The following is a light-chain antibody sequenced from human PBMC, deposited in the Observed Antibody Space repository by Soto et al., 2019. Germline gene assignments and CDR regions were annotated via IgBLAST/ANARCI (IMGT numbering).Light chain of an antibody. CDR3: SSHPPGSNLHYV. CDR2: DLT. CDR1: SSDIGDNKY. J-gene: IGLJ1*01. Sequence: QSVLTQPASVSGSPGQSITISCTGTSSDIGDNKYVSWYQQHPGKAPKLMIYDLTNRPSGVSNRFSASKSGNTASLTISGLQSEDEADYYCSSHPPGSNLHYVFGTGTKVTVL. V-gene: IGLV2-14*03.